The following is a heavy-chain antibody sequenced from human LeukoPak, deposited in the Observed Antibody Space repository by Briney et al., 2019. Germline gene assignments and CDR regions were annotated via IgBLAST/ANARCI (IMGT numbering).Heavy chain of an antibody. Sequence: PSETLSLTCTVSGDSIRSGDYYWSWIRQPPGKGLEWIGYIYYSVTTYYNPSLKSRVTIEVDTSKNQFSLRLSSVTAADTDVYYCARVETSYYGSGTYEDWFDPWGQGTLVIVSS. V-gene: IGHV4-30-4*01. CDR1: GDSIRSGDYY. CDR2: IYYSVTT. D-gene: IGHD3-10*01. J-gene: IGHJ5*02. CDR3: ARVETSYYGSGTYEDWFDP.